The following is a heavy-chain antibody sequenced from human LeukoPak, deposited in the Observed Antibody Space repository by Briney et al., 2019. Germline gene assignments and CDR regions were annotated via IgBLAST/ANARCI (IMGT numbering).Heavy chain of an antibody. CDR2: IIPIFGTA. CDR1: GGTFSSYA. CDR3: ARGETTATVTPDYYYYYGMDV. V-gene: IGHV1-69*01. J-gene: IGHJ6*04. Sequence: GSSVKVSFKASGGTFSSYAISWVRQAPGQGREWMGGIIPIFGTANYAQKFQGRVTITADESTSTAYMELSSLRSEDTAVYYCARGETTATVTPDYYYYYGMDVWGKGTTVTVSS. D-gene: IGHD4-17*01.